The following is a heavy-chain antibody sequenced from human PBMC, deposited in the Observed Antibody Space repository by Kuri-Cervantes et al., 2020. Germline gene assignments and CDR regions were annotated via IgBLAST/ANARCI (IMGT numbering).Heavy chain of an antibody. CDR3: ASLYVWGSYRIDY. D-gene: IGHD3-16*02. CDR2: ISYDGSNK. CDR1: GFTFSSYA. J-gene: IGHJ4*02. V-gene: IGHV3-30-3*01. Sequence: GGSLRLSCAASGFTFSSYAMHWVRQAPGKGLEWVAVISYDGSNKYYADSVKGRFTISRDNSKNTLYLQMNSLRAEDTAVYYCASLYVWGSYRIDYWGQGTLVTVSS.